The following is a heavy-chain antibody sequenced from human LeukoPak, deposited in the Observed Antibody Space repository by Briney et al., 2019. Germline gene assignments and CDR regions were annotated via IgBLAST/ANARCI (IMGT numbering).Heavy chain of an antibody. CDR3: ARDRDYVWGSYRPFDY. CDR2: ISYDGSNE. CDR1: GFTFSSYA. J-gene: IGHJ4*02. Sequence: GGSLRLSCAASGFTFSSYAMHWVRQAPGKGLEWVAVISYDGSNEYYADSVKGRFTISRDNSKNTLYLQMNSLRAEDTAVYYCARDRDYVWGSYRPFDYWGQGTLVTVSS. V-gene: IGHV3-30-3*01. D-gene: IGHD3-16*02.